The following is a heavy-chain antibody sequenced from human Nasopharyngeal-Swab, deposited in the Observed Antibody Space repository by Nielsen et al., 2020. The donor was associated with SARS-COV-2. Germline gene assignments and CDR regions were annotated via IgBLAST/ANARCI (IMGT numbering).Heavy chain of an antibody. Sequence: GGSLRLSCAASGFTFSSYGMHWVRQTPGKGLEWVALISYDGSHKYYADSVKGRFTISRDNSKNTLFLQMNSLRAEDTAVYYCARDPERSYNHFYYMDVWGKGTTVTISS. CDR2: ISYDGSHK. V-gene: IGHV3-30*03. D-gene: IGHD1-26*01. CDR3: ARDPERSYNHFYYMDV. CDR1: GFTFSSYG. J-gene: IGHJ6*03.